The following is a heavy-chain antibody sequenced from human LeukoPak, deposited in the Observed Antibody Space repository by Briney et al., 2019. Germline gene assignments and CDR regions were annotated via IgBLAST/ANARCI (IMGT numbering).Heavy chain of an antibody. CDR3: AKARGFGELSSAH. J-gene: IGHJ4*02. D-gene: IGHD3-10*01. Sequence: GGSLRLSCAASGFTFSSYGMHWVRQAPGKGLEWVAFIRYDGSNKYYADSVKGRFTISRDNSKNTLYLQMNSLRAEDTAVYYCAKARGFGELSSAHWGQGTLVTVSS. CDR2: IRYDGSNK. CDR1: GFTFSSYG. V-gene: IGHV3-30*02.